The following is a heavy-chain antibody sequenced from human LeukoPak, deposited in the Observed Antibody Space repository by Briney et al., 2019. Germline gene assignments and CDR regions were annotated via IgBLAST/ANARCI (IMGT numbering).Heavy chain of an antibody. CDR3: ATGGPLTGY. CDR2: IIPIFGTA. CDR1: GGTFSSYA. Sequence: SVKVSCKASGGTFSSYAISWVRQAPGQGLEWMGGIIPIFGTANYAQKFQGRVTMTEDTSTDTAYMELSSLRSEDTAVYYCATGGPLTGYWGQGTLVTVSS. D-gene: IGHD1-14*01. J-gene: IGHJ4*02. V-gene: IGHV1-69*06.